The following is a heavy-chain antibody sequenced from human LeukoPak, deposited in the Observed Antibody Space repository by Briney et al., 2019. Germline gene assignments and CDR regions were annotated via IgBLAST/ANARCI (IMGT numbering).Heavy chain of an antibody. J-gene: IGHJ3*02. CDR2: INHSGST. CDR3: ARRYSSSWYRAFDI. D-gene: IGHD6-13*01. V-gene: IGHV4-34*01. CDR1: GGSFSGYY. Sequence: NPSETLSLTCAVYGGSFSGYYWSWIRQPPGKGLEWIGEINHSGSTNYNPSLKSRVTISVDTSKNQFSLKLSSVTAADTAVYYCARRYSSSWYRAFDIWGQGKMVTVSS.